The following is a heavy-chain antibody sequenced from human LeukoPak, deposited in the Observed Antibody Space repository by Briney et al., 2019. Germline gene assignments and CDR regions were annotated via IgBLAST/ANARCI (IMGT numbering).Heavy chain of an antibody. J-gene: IGHJ5*02. V-gene: IGHV4-61*02. CDR3: ATDAWVAVADSEYNWFDP. Sequence: SETLSPTCTVSGGSTSSGTYYWSWIRQPAGKELEWIGRIYRSGATNYNPSLKSRVTISVDTSKNQFSLKLSSVTAADTAVYYCATDAWVAVADSEYNWFDPWGQGTLVTVSS. CDR2: IYRSGAT. CDR1: GGSTSSGTYY. D-gene: IGHD6-19*01.